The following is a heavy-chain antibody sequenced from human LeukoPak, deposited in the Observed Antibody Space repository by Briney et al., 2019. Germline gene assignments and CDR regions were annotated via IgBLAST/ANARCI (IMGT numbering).Heavy chain of an antibody. V-gene: IGHV3-7*01. CDR3: ARVRKLRTRGVMDPIDY. Sequence: GGSLRLSCAASGFTFNYYWLTWVRQAPGKGLEWVANIQQDGSEKYYVDSVKGRFIISRDNAKNSLYLQMNSLRAEDTAVYYCARVRKLRTRGVMDPIDYWNQVTLVTVSS. CDR1: GFTFNYYW. CDR2: IQQDGSEK. J-gene: IGHJ4*02. D-gene: IGHD3-10*01.